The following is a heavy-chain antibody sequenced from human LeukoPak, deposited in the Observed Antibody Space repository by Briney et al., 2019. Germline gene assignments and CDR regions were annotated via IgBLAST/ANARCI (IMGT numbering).Heavy chain of an antibody. CDR3: ARSSRPYSGLDY. CDR1: GGSISSGGYS. CDR2: IYYSGST. Sequence: SETLSLTCTVSGGSISSGGYSWTWIRQHPGKGLEWIGYIYYSGSTYYNPSLKSRVSISVDTSKNQFSLKLNSVTAADTAVYYCARSSRPYSGLDYWAQGTLVTVSS. V-gene: IGHV4-31*03. J-gene: IGHJ4*02. D-gene: IGHD5-12*01.